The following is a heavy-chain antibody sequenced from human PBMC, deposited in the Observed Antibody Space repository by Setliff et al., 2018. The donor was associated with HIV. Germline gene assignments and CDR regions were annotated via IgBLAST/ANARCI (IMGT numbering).Heavy chain of an antibody. V-gene: IGHV4-38-2*02. CDR3: ARDPIYCSGGSCYDY. J-gene: IGHJ4*02. D-gene: IGHD2-15*01. Sequence: SETRSLTCNVSGDSISSHYWSWIRQPPGKGLEWIGSIYHSGSTYYNPSLKSRVTISVDTSKNQFSLKLSSVTAADTAVYYCARDPIYCSGGSCYDYWGQGTLVTVS. CDR1: GDSISSHY. CDR2: IYHSGST.